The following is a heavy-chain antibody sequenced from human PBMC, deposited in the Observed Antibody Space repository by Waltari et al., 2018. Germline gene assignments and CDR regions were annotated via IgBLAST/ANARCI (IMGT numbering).Heavy chain of an antibody. D-gene: IGHD5-12*01. Sequence: QVQLVQSGAEVKKPGASVQFSCRASGYTFLDHYIHWIRPAPGKGLEWMGLIIPARGVSNFAQKFRGRVTMTRDTSINTVYMELNGLTSDDTAIYYCARLRLERGGYDHWGQGSQVTVSS. V-gene: IGHV1-2*02. CDR1: GYTFLDHY. CDR3: ARLRLERGGYDH. CDR2: IIPARGVS. J-gene: IGHJ5*02.